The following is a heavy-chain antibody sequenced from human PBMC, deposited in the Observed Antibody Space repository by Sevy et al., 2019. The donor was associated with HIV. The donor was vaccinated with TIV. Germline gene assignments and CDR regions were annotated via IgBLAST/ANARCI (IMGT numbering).Heavy chain of an antibody. V-gene: IGHV1-2*02. D-gene: IGHD2-15*01. J-gene: IGHJ3*02. CDR3: TRQDSSASDI. CDR2: INANNGGT. Sequence: ASVKVSCKSSGYTFTGYYMHWVRQAPGQGLEWMGWINANNGGTNYAQRFQGRVTMTRDTSITIPYMELSRLTSDDTAVYYCTRQDSSASDIWGQGTVVTVSS. CDR1: GYTFTGYY.